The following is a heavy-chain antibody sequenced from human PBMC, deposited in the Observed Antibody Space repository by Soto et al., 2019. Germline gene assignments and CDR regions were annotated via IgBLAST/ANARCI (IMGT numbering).Heavy chain of an antibody. CDR2: IIPIFGTA. D-gene: IGHD6-13*01. V-gene: IGHV1-69*13. CDR1: GVTFSSYA. J-gene: IGHJ4*02. Sequence: SVKVSCKASGVTFSSYAISWVRQAPGQGLEWMGGIIPIFGTANYAQKFQGRVTITADESTSTAYMELSSLRSEDTAVYYCAREGTDSSSGDYFDYWGQGTLVTVSS. CDR3: AREGTDSSSGDYFDY.